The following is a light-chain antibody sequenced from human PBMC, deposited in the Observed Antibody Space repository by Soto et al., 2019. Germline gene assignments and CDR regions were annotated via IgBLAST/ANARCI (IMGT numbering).Light chain of an antibody. CDR2: DAS. V-gene: IGKV3-11*01. CDR1: QAVTSKF. Sequence: EIVLPQSPGTLSLSPGDEATLSCKASQAVTSKFLAWYQQKPGQPPRLLIYDASNRATGIPARFSGSGSGTDFTLTISSLEPEDFAVYYCQQRSNWPRTFGQGTKVDIK. CDR3: QQRSNWPRT. J-gene: IGKJ1*01.